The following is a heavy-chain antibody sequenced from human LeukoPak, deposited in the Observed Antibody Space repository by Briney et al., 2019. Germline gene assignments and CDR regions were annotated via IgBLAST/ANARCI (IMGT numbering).Heavy chain of an antibody. J-gene: IGHJ4*02. V-gene: IGHV4-34*01. D-gene: IGHD3-3*01. Sequence: PSETLSLTCAVYGGSFSGYYWSWIRQPPGKGREWIGEINHSGSTNYNPSLKSRVTISVDTSKNQFSLKLSSVTAADTAVYYCAREAQVFYDFWSGYQSRYFDYWGQGTLVTVSS. CDR3: AREAQVFYDFWSGYQSRYFDY. CDR2: INHSGST. CDR1: GGSFSGYY.